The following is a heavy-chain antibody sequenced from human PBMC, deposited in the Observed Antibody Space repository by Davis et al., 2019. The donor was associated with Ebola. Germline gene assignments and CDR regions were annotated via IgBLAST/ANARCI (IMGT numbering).Heavy chain of an antibody. D-gene: IGHD2-2*01. CDR1: GFTFSNSW. V-gene: IGHV3-7*01. Sequence: GESLKISCAASGFTFSNSWMTWVRRAPGRGLEWVAHIKDDGSQKYYLDSVKGRFSVSRDNVKNSLFLQMNSLRVEDTAVYFCARSNYQPDYWGQGTLATVSS. J-gene: IGHJ4*02. CDR3: ARSNYQPDY. CDR2: IKDDGSQK.